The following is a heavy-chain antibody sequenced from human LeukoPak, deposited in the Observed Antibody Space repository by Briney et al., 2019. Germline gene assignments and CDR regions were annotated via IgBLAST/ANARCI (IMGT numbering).Heavy chain of an antibody. CDR3: ARVMGALDAFDI. J-gene: IGHJ3*02. CDR2: ISSGGSTI. V-gene: IGHV3-11*04. CDR1: GFTFTDYY. D-gene: IGHD1-26*01. Sequence: GGSLRLSCAASGFTFTDYYMNWIRQAPGKGLEWVSYISSGGSTIYYADSVKGRFTISRDNAKNSLYLQMNSLRAEDTAVYYCARVMGALDAFDIWGQGTMVTVSS.